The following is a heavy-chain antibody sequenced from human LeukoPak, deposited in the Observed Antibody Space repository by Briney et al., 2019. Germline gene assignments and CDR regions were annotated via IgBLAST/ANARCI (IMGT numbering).Heavy chain of an antibody. CDR3: ARGSSCWSFDALDV. J-gene: IGHJ3*01. CDR2: LNSDVRST. CDR1: GFTFSSYW. V-gene: IGHV3-74*01. Sequence: TGGSLRLSCAASGFTFSSYWMHWVRQAPGRGMVWVSHLNSDVRSTTYAASGKGRFTISTDNAKNTLYQQMNSLRAEDTALYYCARGSSCWSFDALDVWRQGTMVSVS. D-gene: IGHD6-19*01.